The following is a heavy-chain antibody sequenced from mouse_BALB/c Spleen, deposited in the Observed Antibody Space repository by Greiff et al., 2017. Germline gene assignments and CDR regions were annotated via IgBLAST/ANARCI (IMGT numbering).Heavy chain of an antibody. Sequence: EVKLVESGPELVKPGASVKISCKASGYTFTDYNMHWVKQSHGKSLEWIGYIYPYNGGTGYNQKFKSKATLTVDNSSSTAYMELRSLTSEDSAVYYCARTGGYDAAAWFAYWGQGTLVTVSA. CDR1: GYTFTDYN. CDR3: ARTGGYDAAAWFAY. D-gene: IGHD2-2*01. CDR2: IYPYNGGT. J-gene: IGHJ3*01. V-gene: IGHV1S29*02.